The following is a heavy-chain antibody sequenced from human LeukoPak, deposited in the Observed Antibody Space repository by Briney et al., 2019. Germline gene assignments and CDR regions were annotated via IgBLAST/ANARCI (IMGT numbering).Heavy chain of an antibody. J-gene: IGHJ4*02. CDR2: IYWDDDK. CDR1: GFSLSTSGVG. Sequence: SGPTLVNPTQTLTLTCSFSGFSLSTSGVGVAWIRQPPGKALEWLALIYWDDDKRYSPSLKSRLTITKDTSKNQVVLTMTNMDPVDTATYYRAHTRAGSLPFDYWGQGTLVSVSS. CDR3: AHTRAGSLPFDY. V-gene: IGHV2-5*02. D-gene: IGHD1-26*01.